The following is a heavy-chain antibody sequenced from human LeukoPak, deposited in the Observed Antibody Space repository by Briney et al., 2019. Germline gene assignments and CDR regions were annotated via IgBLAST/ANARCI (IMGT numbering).Heavy chain of an antibody. CDR2: MNPNSGNT. CDR3: ARVKVMTIFGVVISLNYGMDV. J-gene: IGHJ6*02. D-gene: IGHD3-3*01. CDR1: GYTFTSYD. V-gene: IGHV1-8*01. Sequence: GASVKVSCKASGYTFTSYDISWVRQATGQGLEWMGWMNPNSGNTGYAQKFQGRVTMTRNTSISTAYMELSSLRSEDTAVYYCARVKVMTIFGVVISLNYGMDVRGQGTTVTVSS.